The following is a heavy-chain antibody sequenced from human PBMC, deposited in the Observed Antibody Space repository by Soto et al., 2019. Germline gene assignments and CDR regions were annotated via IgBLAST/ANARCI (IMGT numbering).Heavy chain of an antibody. CDR2: INQDGSEE. D-gene: IGHD4-4*01. V-gene: IGHV3-7*01. Sequence: EVQLVESGGGWVQPGGSRRLSCAAAGFIFSDYSMSWVRQAPGEGLEWVANINQDGSEEYYVDSVKGRFSISRDNAENSLYLQMNSLRVEETAVYYCANYHSSGLHRWGQGTLVTVS. CDR3: ANYHSSGLHR. CDR1: GFIFSDYS. J-gene: IGHJ5*02.